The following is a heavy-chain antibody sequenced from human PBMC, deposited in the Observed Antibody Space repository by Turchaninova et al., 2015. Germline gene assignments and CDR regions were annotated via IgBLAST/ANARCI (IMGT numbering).Heavy chain of an antibody. CDR3: ARRGIRDEYYFDY. V-gene: IGHV4-38-2*01. D-gene: IGHD3-10*01. Sequence: QVQLQESGPGLVKPSETLSLTCAVSGYSISSGYYWGWIRQPPGKGLEWIGSIYHSWSTYYNPSLKSRVTISLDTSEDQLSLKRSSMTAADTAVDYGARRGIRDEYYFDYWGQGTLVTVSS. CDR1: GYSISSGYY. J-gene: IGHJ4*02. CDR2: IYHSWST.